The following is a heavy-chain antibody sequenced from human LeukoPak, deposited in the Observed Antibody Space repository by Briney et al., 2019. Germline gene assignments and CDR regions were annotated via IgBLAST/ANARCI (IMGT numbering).Heavy chain of an antibody. CDR1: GGSISSGGYY. CDR3: ARDPIEGYYDSSGYYSDY. CDR2: IYYSGST. V-gene: IGHV4-31*03. D-gene: IGHD3-22*01. Sequence: SETLSLTCTVSGGSISSGGYYWSWIRQHPGKGLEWIGYIYYSGSTYYNPSLKSRVTISVDTSKNQFSLKLSSVTAADTAVYYCARDPIEGYYDSSGYYSDYWGQGTLVTVSS. J-gene: IGHJ4*02.